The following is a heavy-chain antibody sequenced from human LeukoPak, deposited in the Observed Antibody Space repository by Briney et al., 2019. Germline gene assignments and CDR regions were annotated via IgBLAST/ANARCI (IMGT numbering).Heavy chain of an antibody. J-gene: IGHJ4*02. D-gene: IGHD2-2*02. V-gene: IGHV4-39*01. CDR2: IYYSGST. Sequence: SETLSLTCTVSGGSISSSSYYWGWIRQPPGKGLEWIGSIYYSGSTYYNPSLKSRVTISVDTSKNQFSLKLSSVTAADTAVYYCARRCRGSCYTTDYWGQGTLVTVSS. CDR3: ARRCRGSCYTTDY. CDR1: GGSISSSSYY.